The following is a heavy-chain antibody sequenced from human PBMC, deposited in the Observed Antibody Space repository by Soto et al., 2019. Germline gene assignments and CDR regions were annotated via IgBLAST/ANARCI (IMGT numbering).Heavy chain of an antibody. CDR2: ISSGGGTK. V-gene: IGHV3-48*03. CDR3: TREGDAGGYRFDI. CDR1: GFTFSAYE. J-gene: IGHJ3*02. D-gene: IGHD5-12*01. Sequence: EVQLVESGGGLVQPGGSLRLSCAASGFTFSAYEIHWVRQAPGEGLEWVSYISSGGGTKYYADSVKGRFTISRDNAQSSLYLKMNSLRVDDTAIDYCTREGDAGGYRFDIWGQGPMVTVSS.